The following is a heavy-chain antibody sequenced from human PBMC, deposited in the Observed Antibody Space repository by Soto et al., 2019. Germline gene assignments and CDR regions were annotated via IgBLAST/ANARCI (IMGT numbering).Heavy chain of an antibody. D-gene: IGHD6-19*01. CDR3: ARGSYYSGWV. CDR1: GDSVSSTSTA. J-gene: IGHJ4*02. CDR2: TYYRSNWYT. Sequence: QVQLQQSGPGLVQPSQTLSLTCAISGDSVSSTSTAWSWIRQSPSRGLEWLGRTYYRSNWYTDYAVSVKSRITISPGTSKNHFSLQLNSVTPEDTAVYYCARGSYYSGWVWGQGTLVTVSS. V-gene: IGHV6-1*01.